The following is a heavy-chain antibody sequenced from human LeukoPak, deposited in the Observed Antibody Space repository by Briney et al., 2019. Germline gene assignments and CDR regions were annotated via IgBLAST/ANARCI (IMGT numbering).Heavy chain of an antibody. Sequence: GGSLRLSCAASGFTFSSYWMHWVRQVPGKGLVWVSYIASDGSSTSFADSVKGRFTISRDNAKNTFYLQMNSLRAEDTAVYYCARDSGSSEYYFDYWGQGTLVTVSS. V-gene: IGHV3-74*01. CDR1: GFTFSSYW. J-gene: IGHJ4*02. CDR2: IASDGSST. D-gene: IGHD1-26*01. CDR3: ARDSGSSEYYFDY.